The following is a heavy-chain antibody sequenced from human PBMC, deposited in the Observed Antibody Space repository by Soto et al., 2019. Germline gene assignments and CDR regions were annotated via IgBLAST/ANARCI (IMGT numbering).Heavy chain of an antibody. V-gene: IGHV3-30-3*01. CDR3: ARDRERWLQWGLVDY. D-gene: IGHD5-12*01. Sequence: QVRLVESGGGVVQPGRSLRLSCAASGFTFSSYAMHWVRQAPGKGLEWVAVISYDGSNKYYADSVKGRFTISRDNSKNTLYLQMNSLRAEDTAVYYCARDRERWLQWGLVDYWGQGTLVTVSS. CDR1: GFTFSSYA. CDR2: ISYDGSNK. J-gene: IGHJ4*02.